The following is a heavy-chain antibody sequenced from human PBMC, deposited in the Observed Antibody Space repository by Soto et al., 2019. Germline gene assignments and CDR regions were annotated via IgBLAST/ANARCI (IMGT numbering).Heavy chain of an antibody. Sequence: GASVKVSCKASGYTFTSYAMHWVRQAPGQRLEWMGWINAGNGNTKYSQKFQGRVTITRDTSASTAYMELSSLRSEDTAVYYCAREYSELSMTTVTTKWFDPWGQGTLVTVSS. J-gene: IGHJ5*02. CDR1: GYTFTSYA. D-gene: IGHD4-17*01. V-gene: IGHV1-3*01. CDR3: AREYSELSMTTVTTKWFDP. CDR2: INAGNGNT.